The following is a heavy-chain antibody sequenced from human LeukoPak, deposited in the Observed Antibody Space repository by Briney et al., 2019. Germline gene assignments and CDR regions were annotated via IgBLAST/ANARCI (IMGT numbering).Heavy chain of an antibody. CDR3: ARLGGLDWFDP. CDR1: GFSVSSNY. Sequence: GGSLRLSCEASGFSVSSNYMSWVRQAPGKGLEWLAVIYSGGTTYYADSVKGRFTVSRHDYKNTVYLQMNSLRVEDTAVYYCARLGGLDWFDPWGQGTLVTVSS. J-gene: IGHJ5*02. CDR2: IYSGGTT. V-gene: IGHV3-53*04.